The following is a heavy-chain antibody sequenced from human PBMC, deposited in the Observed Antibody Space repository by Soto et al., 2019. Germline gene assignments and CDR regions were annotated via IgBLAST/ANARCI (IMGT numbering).Heavy chain of an antibody. D-gene: IGHD1-7*01. Sequence: QVQLVQSGAEVKKPGASVKVSCKASGYTFTGYYMHWVRQAPGQGLEWMGGINPNSGGTNYAQKFQGWVTMTRDTSISTAYMELSRLRSDDTAVYYCARGRVVTGTTTDSTQGDWFDPWGQGTLVTVSS. CDR3: ARGRVVTGTTTDSTQGDWFDP. J-gene: IGHJ5*02. CDR2: INPNSGGT. CDR1: GYTFTGYY. V-gene: IGHV1-2*04.